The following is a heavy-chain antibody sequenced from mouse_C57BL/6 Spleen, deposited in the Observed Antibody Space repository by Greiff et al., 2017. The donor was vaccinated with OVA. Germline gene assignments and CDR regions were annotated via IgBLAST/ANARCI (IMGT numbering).Heavy chain of an antibody. J-gene: IGHJ1*03. CDR1: GYTFTSYW. Sequence: QVQLQQPGAELVRPGSSVKLSCKASGYTFTSYWMDWVKQRPGQGLEWIGNIYPSDSETHYNQKFKDKATLTVDKSSSTAYMQLSSLTSEDSAVYYCARGGSSGWYFDVWGTGTTVTVSS. CDR2: IYPSDSET. V-gene: IGHV1-61*01. CDR3: ARGGSSGWYFDV. D-gene: IGHD1-1*01.